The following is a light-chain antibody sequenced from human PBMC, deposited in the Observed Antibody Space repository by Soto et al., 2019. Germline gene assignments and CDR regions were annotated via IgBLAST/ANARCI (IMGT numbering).Light chain of an antibody. Sequence: EIVMTQSPATLSVSPGERATLSCRASQSVSSNLAWYQQKPGQAPRLLIYGASTRATGIPARFSGSGSGTEFTLTTSSLLSEDVSVSYCQQYNNWSPFTFGPGTKVDIK. CDR1: QSVSSN. J-gene: IGKJ3*01. CDR3: QQYNNWSPFT. V-gene: IGKV3-15*01. CDR2: GAS.